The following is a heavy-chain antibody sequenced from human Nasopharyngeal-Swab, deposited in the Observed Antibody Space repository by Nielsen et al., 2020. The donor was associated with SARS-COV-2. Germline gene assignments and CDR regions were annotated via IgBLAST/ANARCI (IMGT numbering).Heavy chain of an antibody. J-gene: IGHJ4*02. Sequence: GGSLRLSCAASGFTLTSYWMTWVRQVPGKGPEWVATIRQDGREIYYVDSVEGRFTISRDNAKNSLYLQMNSLRAEDTAVYYCARTSDYWGQGTLVTVSS. CDR3: ARTSDY. V-gene: IGHV3-7*01. CDR1: GFTLTSYW. CDR2: IRQDGREI.